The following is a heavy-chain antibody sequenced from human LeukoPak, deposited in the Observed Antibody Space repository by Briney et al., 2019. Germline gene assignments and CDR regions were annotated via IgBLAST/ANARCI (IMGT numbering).Heavy chain of an antibody. D-gene: IGHD3-10*02. CDR1: GFTFSSYS. V-gene: IGHV3-48*04. Sequence: GGSLRLSCAASGFTFSSYSMLWVREAPGEGLEWVSYISSSSSTIYYADSVKGRFTISRDNAKNSLYLQMNSLRAEDTAVYYCAELGITMIGGVWGKGTTVTISS. CDR3: AELGITMIGGV. J-gene: IGHJ6*04. CDR2: ISSSSSTI.